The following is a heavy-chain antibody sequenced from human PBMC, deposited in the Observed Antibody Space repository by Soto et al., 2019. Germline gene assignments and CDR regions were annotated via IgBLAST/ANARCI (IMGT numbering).Heavy chain of an antibody. CDR3: AEGYYDFWSGYYRNWFDP. J-gene: IGHJ5*02. CDR1: GGTFSSYA. V-gene: IGHV1-69*06. D-gene: IGHD3-3*01. Sequence: SVKVSCKASGGTFSSYAISWVRQAPGQGLEWMGGIIPIFGTANYAQKFQGRVTITADKSTSTAYMELSSLRSEDTAVYYCAEGYYDFWSGYYRNWFDPWGQGTLVTVS. CDR2: IIPIFGTA.